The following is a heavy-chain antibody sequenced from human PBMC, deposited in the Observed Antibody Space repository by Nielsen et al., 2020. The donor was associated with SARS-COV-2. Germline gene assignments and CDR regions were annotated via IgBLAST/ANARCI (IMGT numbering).Heavy chain of an antibody. J-gene: IGHJ5*02. CDR2: INHSGIT. CDR3: ARDGGVHDSSGYYDWFDP. V-gene: IGHV4-34*01. D-gene: IGHD3-22*01. Sequence: SETLSLTCAVYGASFSGYYLNWIRQPPGTGLEWIGVINHSGITKYNPSLKSRVTMSVDTSKNQFSLKLSSVTAADTAVYYCARDGGVHDSSGYYDWFDPWGQGTLVTVSS. CDR1: GASFSGYY.